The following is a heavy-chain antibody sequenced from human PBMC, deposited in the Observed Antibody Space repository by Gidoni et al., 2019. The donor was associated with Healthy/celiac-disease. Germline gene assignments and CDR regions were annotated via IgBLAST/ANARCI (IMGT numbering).Heavy chain of an antibody. CDR3: ARDRMATMENWNFDY. Sequence: AYNGNTNYAQKLQGRVTMTTDTSTSTAYMELRSLRSDDTAVYYCARDRMATMENWNFDYWGQGTLVTVSS. CDR2: AYNGNT. J-gene: IGHJ4*02. V-gene: IGHV1-18*01. D-gene: IGHD5-12*01.